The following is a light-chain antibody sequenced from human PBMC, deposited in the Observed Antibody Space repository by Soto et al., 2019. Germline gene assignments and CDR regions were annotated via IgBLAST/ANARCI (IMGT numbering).Light chain of an antibody. J-gene: IGLJ1*01. CDR1: SSDVGGYNY. CDR2: DVS. Sequence: QSALTQPRSVSGSPGQSVTISCTGTSSDVGGYNYVSWYQQHPDKAPKLMIYDVSKRPSGVPDRFSGSKSGNTASLTISGLQAEDEADYYCCSYAGSYIWGYVFGTGTKLTVL. V-gene: IGLV2-11*01. CDR3: CSYAGSYIWGYV.